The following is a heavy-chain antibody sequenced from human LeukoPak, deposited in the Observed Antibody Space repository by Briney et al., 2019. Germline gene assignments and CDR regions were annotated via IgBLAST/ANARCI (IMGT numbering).Heavy chain of an antibody. D-gene: IGHD6-19*01. CDR3: VRAPPYSSASWGYYGMDV. V-gene: IGHV3-13*01. J-gene: IGHJ6*02. CDR1: GLTLSRYD. CDR2: IGTRGDT. Sequence: GGSLRLSCAASGLTLSRYDMHWVRQATGEGLEWVSAIGTRGDTYYAGSVKGRFTMSRENAENSLYLQMNSLSAGDTAVYYCVRAPPYSSASWGYYGMDVWGQGTTVTVSS.